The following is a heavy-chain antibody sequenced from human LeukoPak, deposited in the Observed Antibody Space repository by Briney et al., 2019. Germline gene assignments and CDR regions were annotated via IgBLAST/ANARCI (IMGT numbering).Heavy chain of an antibody. V-gene: IGHV3-64D*09. CDR3: ANGMYYYGSGSYYGNYDPFDY. D-gene: IGHD3-10*01. CDR2: ISTNGGST. CDR1: GFTFSGYA. Sequence: PGGSLRLSCSASGFTFSGYAMHWVRQAPGKGLEYVSAISTNGGSTYYADSAKGRFTISRDNSKNTLYLQMSSLGAEDTAVYYCANGMYYYGSGSYYGNYDPFDYWGQGTLVTVSS. J-gene: IGHJ4*02.